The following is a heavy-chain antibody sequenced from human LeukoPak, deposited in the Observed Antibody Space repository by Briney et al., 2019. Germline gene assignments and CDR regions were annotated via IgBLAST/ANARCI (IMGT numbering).Heavy chain of an antibody. J-gene: IGHJ5*02. D-gene: IGHD2-2*01. CDR3: ARDALLVGPGGLDP. CDR2: INPNSGGT. CDR1: GYIFTGYY. Sequence: ASVKVSCKASGYIFTGYYIHWVRQAPGQGLEWMGWINPNSGGTNYAQKFQGRVTMTRDTSIGTAYMELSRLRSDDTAVYYCARDALLVGPGGLDPWGQGTLVTVSS. V-gene: IGHV1-2*02.